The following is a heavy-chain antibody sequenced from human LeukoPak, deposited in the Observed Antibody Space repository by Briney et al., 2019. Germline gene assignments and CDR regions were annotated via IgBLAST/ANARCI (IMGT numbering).Heavy chain of an antibody. CDR2: IYYRGST. V-gene: IGHV4-30-4*08. J-gene: IGHJ4*02. Sequence: SETLSLTCTVSGGSISSGGYYWSWIRQHPGKGLEWIGYIYYRGSTYYNPSLKSRVTISVDTSKNQFSLRLSPATAADTAVYYCASLPRSGFPYYFDYWGQGTLVTVSS. D-gene: IGHD3-3*01. CDR3: ASLPRSGFPYYFDY. CDR1: GGSISSGGYY.